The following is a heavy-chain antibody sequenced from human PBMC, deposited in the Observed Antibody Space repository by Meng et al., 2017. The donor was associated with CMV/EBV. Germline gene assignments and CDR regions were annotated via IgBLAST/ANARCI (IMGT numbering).Heavy chain of an antibody. V-gene: IGHV3-48*03. D-gene: IGHD3-3*01. CDR3: AKDDFWSGYYAGVLQY. CDR2: ISSSGSTI. J-gene: IGHJ4*02. Sequence: GESLKISCAASGFTFSSYEMNWVRQAPGKGLEWVSYISSSGSTIYYADSVKGRFTISRDNAKNSLYLQMNSLRAEDTAVYYCAKDDFWSGYYAGVLQYWGQGTLVTVSS. CDR1: GFTFSSYE.